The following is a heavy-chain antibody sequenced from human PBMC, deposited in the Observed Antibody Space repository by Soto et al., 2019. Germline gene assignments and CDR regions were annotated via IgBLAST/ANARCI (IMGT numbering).Heavy chain of an antibody. V-gene: IGHV3-53*01. CDR2: IYSGGTT. CDR3: ARASKGTIYSPHAFDI. CDR1: GFAVSSNY. D-gene: IGHD2-21*01. J-gene: IGHJ3*02. Sequence: EVQLVESGGGLIQPGGSLRLSCAASGFAVSSNYMSWVRQAPGKGLEWVSLIYSGGTTYYADSVKGRFTIPRDNSKNTLYLQMNSLRAEATALYYCARASKGTIYSPHAFDIWGQGTMVTVSS.